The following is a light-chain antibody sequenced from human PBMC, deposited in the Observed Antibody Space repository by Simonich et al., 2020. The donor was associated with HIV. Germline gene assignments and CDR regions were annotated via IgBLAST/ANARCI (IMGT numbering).Light chain of an antibody. CDR2: AAS. J-gene: IGKJ1*01. V-gene: IGKV1-NL1*01. CDR1: QGISNS. CDR3: QQYYSTPWT. Sequence: DIQMTQYPSSLSASVGDRVTITCRASQGISNSLARYQQKPGKAPKHLLYAASRLESGVPSRFSGSGSGTDYTLTISSLQPEDFATYYCQQYYSTPWTFGQGTKVEIK.